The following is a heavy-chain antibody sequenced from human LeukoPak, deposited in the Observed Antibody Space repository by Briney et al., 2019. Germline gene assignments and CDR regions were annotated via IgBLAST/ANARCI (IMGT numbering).Heavy chain of an antibody. V-gene: IGHV3-30*18. D-gene: IGHD5-12*01. Sequence: GGSLRLSCAASGFTFSIYGMHWVRQAPGKGLEWVAVISYDGSNKYYTDSVKGRFTISRDNSKNTLYRQMNSLRPEDTAVYYCAKDRTAGYDGLVDYWGQGT. J-gene: IGHJ4*02. CDR2: ISYDGSNK. CDR3: AKDRTAGYDGLVDY. CDR1: GFTFSIYG.